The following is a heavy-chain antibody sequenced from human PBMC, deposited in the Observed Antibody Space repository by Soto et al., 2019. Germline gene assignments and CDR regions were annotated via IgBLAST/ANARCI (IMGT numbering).Heavy chain of an antibody. Sequence: QVQLVQSGAEVRKPGASVKVSCTTSGYTFSRSGISWVRQAPGQGLEWMGWISTYNGDANYAQKLQGRVTMTTDTSTSTAFMELGRLTSDDTAVYYCARSGSVPYYYSGLDVWGQVTTVTVSS. CDR2: ISTYNGDA. CDR3: ARSGSVPYYYSGLDV. V-gene: IGHV1-18*01. CDR1: GYTFSRSG. D-gene: IGHD1-26*01. J-gene: IGHJ6*01.